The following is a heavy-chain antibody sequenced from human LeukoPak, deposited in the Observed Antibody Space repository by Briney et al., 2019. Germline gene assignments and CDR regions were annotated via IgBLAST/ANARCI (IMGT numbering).Heavy chain of an antibody. V-gene: IGHV6-1*01. CDR3: AREFMVGARGSRKGAFDI. Sequence: SQTLSLTCAISVDSVSSNSAAWNWIRQSPSRGLEWLGRTYYRSKWYNDYAVSARSRITINPDTSKNQFSLQLNSVTPEDTAVYYCAREFMVGARGSRKGAFDIWGQGTMVTVSS. CDR1: VDSVSSNSAA. D-gene: IGHD1-26*01. J-gene: IGHJ3*02. CDR2: TYYRSKWYN.